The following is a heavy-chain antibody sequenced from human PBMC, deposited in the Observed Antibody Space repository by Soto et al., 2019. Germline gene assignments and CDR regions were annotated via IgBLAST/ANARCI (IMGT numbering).Heavy chain of an antibody. V-gene: IGHV3-23*01. CDR2: ICGSGGNT. CDR1: GFTFSSYA. J-gene: IGHJ4*02. Sequence: EVQLLESGGGLVQPGGSLRLSCAASGFTFSSYAMTWVRQAPGKGLEWVSGICGSGGNTYYADSVKGRFTSPRDHSQKTLYLQMSGLRAEDAAVYYCAKVEGSNGWGEGDFDYWGQGTLVTVSS. D-gene: IGHD2-2*01. CDR3: AKVEGSNGWGEGDFDY.